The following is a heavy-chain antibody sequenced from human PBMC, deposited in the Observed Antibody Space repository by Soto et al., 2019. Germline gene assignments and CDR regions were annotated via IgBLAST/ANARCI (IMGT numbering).Heavy chain of an antibody. D-gene: IGHD2-15*01. V-gene: IGHV3-23*01. CDR3: AKVEEGYCSGGSCRRIEY. CDR1: GFTFSSYA. Sequence: GGSLRLSCAASGFTFSSYAMIWVRQAPGKGLEWVSAISGSGGSTYYADSVKGRFTISRDNSKNTLYLQMNSLRAEDTAVYYCAKVEEGYCSGGSCRRIEYWGQGTLVTVSS. J-gene: IGHJ4*02. CDR2: ISGSGGST.